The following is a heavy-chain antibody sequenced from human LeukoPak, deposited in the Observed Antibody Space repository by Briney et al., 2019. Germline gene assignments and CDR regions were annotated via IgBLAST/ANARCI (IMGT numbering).Heavy chain of an antibody. CDR1: GDSISSYY. V-gene: IGHV4-59*01. Sequence: PSATLSLTCTVSGDSISSYYWTWIRQPPGKGLEWICYVYYSGTTNYNPSLKSRVTISVDTSKNQFSLKLSSVTAADTAVYYCASGRPLGFDYWGQGTLVTVFS. CDR2: VYYSGTT. J-gene: IGHJ4*02. D-gene: IGHD1-26*01. CDR3: ASGRPLGFDY.